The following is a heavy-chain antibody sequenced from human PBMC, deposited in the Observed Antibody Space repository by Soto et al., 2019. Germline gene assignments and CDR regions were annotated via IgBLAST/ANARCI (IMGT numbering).Heavy chain of an antibody. CDR2: IDHGVST. V-gene: IGHV4-34*01. J-gene: IGHJ5*02. CDR1: GGAFSGYN. D-gene: IGHD3-10*01. Sequence: SETLSLTCAVYGGAFSGYNWTWIRQPPGKGPEWIGEIDHGVSTTYNPSLKSRVSISVDTSKNQFPMKLSSVPAADTAVYYCARGPCATVRGLFTACGQGTLVTVSS. CDR3: ARGPCATVRGLFTA.